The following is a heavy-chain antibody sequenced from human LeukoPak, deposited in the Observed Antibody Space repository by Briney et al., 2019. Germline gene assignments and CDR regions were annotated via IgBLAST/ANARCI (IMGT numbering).Heavy chain of an antibody. J-gene: IGHJ6*02. CDR1: GGSIGSGNW. V-gene: IGHV4-4*02. D-gene: IGHD6-19*01. CDR2: VYRSGST. Sequence: SETLSLTCVVSGGSIGSGNWWSWVRQSPGKGLEWIGEVYRSGSTSYNPSLKSRVTISVDTSKNQFSLKLSSVTAADTAVYYCARDLGIAVAGHYYYYGMDVWGQGTTVTVSS. CDR3: ARDLGIAVAGHYYYYGMDV.